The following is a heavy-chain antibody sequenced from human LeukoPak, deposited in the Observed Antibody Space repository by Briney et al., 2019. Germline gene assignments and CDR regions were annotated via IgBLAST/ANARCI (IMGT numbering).Heavy chain of an antibody. J-gene: IGHJ4*02. CDR2: IYYSGST. CDR1: GGSISSYY. CDR3: AGSSPKGDDY. Sequence: SETLSLTCTVSGGSISSYYWSWIRQPPGKGLEWIGYIYYSGSTNYNPSLKSRVTISVDTSKNQFSLKLSSVTAADTAVFYCAGSSPKGDDYWGQGTLVTVSS. V-gene: IGHV4-59*01. D-gene: IGHD2-2*01.